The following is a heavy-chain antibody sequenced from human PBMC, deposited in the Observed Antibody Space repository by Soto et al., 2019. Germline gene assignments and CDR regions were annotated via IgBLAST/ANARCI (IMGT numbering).Heavy chain of an antibody. Sequence: SVKVSCTASGGTFSSYTISWVRQAPGQGLEWMGRIIPILGIANYAQKFQGRVTITADKSTSTAYMELSSLRSEDTAVYCCAREYSGYDLYYYYYMDVWGKGTTVTVSS. CDR1: GGTFSSYT. J-gene: IGHJ6*03. CDR2: IIPILGIA. CDR3: AREYSGYDLYYYYYMDV. D-gene: IGHD5-12*01. V-gene: IGHV1-69*04.